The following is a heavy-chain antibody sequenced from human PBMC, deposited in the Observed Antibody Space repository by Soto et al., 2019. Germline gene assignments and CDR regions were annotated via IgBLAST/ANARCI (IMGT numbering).Heavy chain of an antibody. J-gene: IGHJ5*02. CDR3: ARDAVPYNGQWDWFDP. Sequence: ELQLLESGGGLVQPGGSLRLSCAASGFTFSNYAMSWVRQAPGRGLEWVSSIGGTGSDTHYADSVRGRFTISRDNTKNSLYLQLNSLRSEDTATYFCARDAVPYNGQWDWFDPWGQGNLVIVSS. V-gene: IGHV3-23*01. CDR2: IGGTGSDT. D-gene: IGHD3-10*01. CDR1: GFTFSNYA.